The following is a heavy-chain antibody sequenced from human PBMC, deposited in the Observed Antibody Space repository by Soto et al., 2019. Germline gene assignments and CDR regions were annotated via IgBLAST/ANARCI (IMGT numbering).Heavy chain of an antibody. V-gene: IGHV3-74*01. CDR3: VKDMSPTTVTTSFDC. Sequence: GGSLRLSCAASGFTFSTYSMFWVRQAPGKGLEYVSRINTNSGRIAYADSVKGRFTISRDNAKNTLYLQMNSLRTEDTAFYYCVKDMSPTTVTTSFDCWGQGTLVTV. CDR2: INTNSGRI. CDR1: GFTFSTYS. J-gene: IGHJ4*02. D-gene: IGHD4-17*01.